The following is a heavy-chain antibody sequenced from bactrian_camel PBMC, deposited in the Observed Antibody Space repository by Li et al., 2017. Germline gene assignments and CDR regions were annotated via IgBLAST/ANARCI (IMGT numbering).Heavy chain of an antibody. D-gene: IGHD2*01. CDR3: AAYCAQFPCRLNLRVVAYTA. CDR1: QDATKRNT. CDR2: MYGGGATYTERT. J-gene: IGHJ6*01. Sequence: DVQLVESGGGSVQAGGSLRLSCVAVQDATKRNTMAWFRQSPGREREGLAAMYGGGATYTERTYYADSVKGRFTLSWDLTKSTLFLEMNSLKPEDTGMYYCAAYCAQFPCRLNLRVVAYTAWGQGTQVTVS. V-gene: IGHV3S59*01.